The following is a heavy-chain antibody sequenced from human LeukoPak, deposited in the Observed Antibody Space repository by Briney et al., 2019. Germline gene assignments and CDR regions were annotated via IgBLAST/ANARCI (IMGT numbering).Heavy chain of an antibody. CDR2: IYYSGST. D-gene: IGHD5-12*01. CDR1: GASVNSGSHY. Sequence: PSETLSLTCTVSGASVNSGSHYWGWFRQPPGKGLEWIGYIYYSGSTNYNPSLKSRVTISVDTSKNQFSLKLSSVTAADTAVYYCAGAISGYDFSWVVGSYYYYGMDVWGQGTTVTVSS. CDR3: AGAISGYDFSWVVGSYYYYGMDV. V-gene: IGHV4-61*01. J-gene: IGHJ6*02.